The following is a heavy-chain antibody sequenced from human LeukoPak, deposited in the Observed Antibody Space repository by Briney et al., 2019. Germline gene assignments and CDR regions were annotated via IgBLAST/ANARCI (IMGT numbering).Heavy chain of an antibody. V-gene: IGHV4-34*01. J-gene: IGHJ5*02. D-gene: IGHD6-19*01. CDR3: ARGRTIAVAGNPSSGFWFDP. CDR1: GFTLSSYA. Sequence: GSLRLSCAASGFTLSSYAMSWIRQPPGKGLEWIGEINHSGSTNYNPSLKSRVTISVDTSKNQFSLKLSSVTAADTAVYYCARGRTIAVAGNPSSGFWFDPWGQGTLVTVSS. CDR2: INHSGST.